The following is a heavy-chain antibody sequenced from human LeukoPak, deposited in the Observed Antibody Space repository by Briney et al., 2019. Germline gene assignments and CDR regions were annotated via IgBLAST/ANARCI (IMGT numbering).Heavy chain of an antibody. Sequence: GGSLRLSCAASGFTVSSNYMSWVRQAPGKGLEWVSVIYSGGSTYYADSVKGRFTISRDNSKNTLYLQMNSLRAEDTAVYYCARARAPILPRGGGFDPWGQGTLVTVSS. D-gene: IGHD2-21*01. J-gene: IGHJ5*02. CDR1: GFTVSSNY. CDR3: ARARAPILPRGGGFDP. CDR2: IYSGGST. V-gene: IGHV3-53*01.